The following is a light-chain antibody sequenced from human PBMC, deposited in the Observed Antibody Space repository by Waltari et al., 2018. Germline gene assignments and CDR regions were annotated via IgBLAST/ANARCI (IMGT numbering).Light chain of an antibody. CDR2: EAS. V-gene: IGKV3-11*01. CDR3: QQGT. Sequence: EIMLTQSPATLSLSPGERPTLSCRASQSVMTYLAWYQPRPGQSPRLLIYEASNRAPGIPARFSGSGSGTDFTLTISSLEPEDSAVYYCQQGTFGPGTKVDI. CDR1: QSVMTY. J-gene: IGKJ3*01.